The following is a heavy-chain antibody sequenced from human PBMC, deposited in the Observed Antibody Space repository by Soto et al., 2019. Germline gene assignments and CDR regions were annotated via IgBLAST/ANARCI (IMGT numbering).Heavy chain of an antibody. CDR1: GGSFSGYY. V-gene: IGHV4-34*01. J-gene: IGHJ6*03. CDR3: ARGQRTDIVVVVAATYYMDV. D-gene: IGHD2-15*01. Sequence: SETLSLTCAVYGGSFSGYYWSWIRQPPGKGLEWIGEINHSGSTNYNPSLKSRVTISVDTSKNQFSLKLSSVTAADTAVYYCARGQRTDIVVVVAATYYMDVWGKGTTVTVSS. CDR2: INHSGST.